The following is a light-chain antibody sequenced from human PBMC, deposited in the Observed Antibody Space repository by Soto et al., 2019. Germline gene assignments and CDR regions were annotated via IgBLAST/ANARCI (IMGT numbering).Light chain of an antibody. CDR3: SSYAGSNNFGYV. V-gene: IGLV2-8*01. J-gene: IGLJ1*01. CDR1: SSDVGGYNY. Sequence: QSALTQPPSASGSPGQSVTISCTGTSSDVGGYNYVSWYQQHPGKAPKLMIYEVSKWPSGVPDRFSGSKSGNTASLTVSGLQAEDEADYYCSSYAGSNNFGYVFGTGTKLTVL. CDR2: EVS.